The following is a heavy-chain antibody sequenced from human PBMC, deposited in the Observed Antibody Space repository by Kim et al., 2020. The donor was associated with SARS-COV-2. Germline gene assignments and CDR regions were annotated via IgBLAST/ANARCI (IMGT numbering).Heavy chain of an antibody. J-gene: IGHJ6*02. V-gene: IGHV3-74*01. CDR2: INSDGRST. Sequence: GGSLRLSCAASGFTFSSYWMHWVRQAPGKGLVWVSRINSDGRSTSYADSVKGRFTISRDNAKNTLYLQMNSLRAEDTAVYYCARESVTFGGGVDVWGQGTKVTVSS. D-gene: IGHD3-16*01. CDR1: GFTFSSYW. CDR3: ARESVTFGGGVDV.